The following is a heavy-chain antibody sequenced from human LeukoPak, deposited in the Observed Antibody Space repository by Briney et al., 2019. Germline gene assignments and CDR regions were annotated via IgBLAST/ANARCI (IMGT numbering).Heavy chain of an antibody. Sequence: GGSLRLSCAASGFTFSSHSMNWVRQAPGKGLEWVSAITTNSSYIYYADSVKGRFTISRDNAKNSLYPHMNNLRAEDTAVYYCARYRFVVGATDSFDIWGQGTMVTVSS. CDR2: ITTNSSYI. J-gene: IGHJ3*02. V-gene: IGHV3-21*01. CDR3: ARYRFVVGATDSFDI. CDR1: GFTFSSHS. D-gene: IGHD1-26*01.